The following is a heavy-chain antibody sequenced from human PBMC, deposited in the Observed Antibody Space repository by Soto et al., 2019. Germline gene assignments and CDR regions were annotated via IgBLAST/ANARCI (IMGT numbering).Heavy chain of an antibody. V-gene: IGHV1-69*01. CDR2: IIPIFGTA. Sequence: QVQLVQSGAEVKKPGSSVKVSCKASGGTFSSYAISWVRQAPGQGLEWMGGIIPIFGTANYAQKFQGRVTITADESTSTAYMELSSLRSEDTAVYYCARSSGYYSVGVKRGSHFDYWGQGTLVTVSS. J-gene: IGHJ4*02. CDR1: GGTFSSYA. CDR3: ARSSGYYSVGVKRGSHFDY. D-gene: IGHD3-22*01.